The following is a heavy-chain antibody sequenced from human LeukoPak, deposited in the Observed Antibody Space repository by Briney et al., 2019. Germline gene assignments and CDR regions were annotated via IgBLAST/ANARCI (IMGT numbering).Heavy chain of an antibody. D-gene: IGHD5-12*01. CDR2: IYTSGRT. J-gene: IGHJ5*02. CDR3: ARGSPSWLNNRFDP. V-gene: IGHV4-61*02. CDR1: GGSISSGSYY. Sequence: KSSQTLSLTCTVSGGSISSGSYYWIWMRPPAGKGLVWIGRIYTSGRTNYNPSLKSRITISVDTSKNQFSLQLSSVTAADTAVYYCARGSPSWLNNRFDPWGQGTLVTVSS.